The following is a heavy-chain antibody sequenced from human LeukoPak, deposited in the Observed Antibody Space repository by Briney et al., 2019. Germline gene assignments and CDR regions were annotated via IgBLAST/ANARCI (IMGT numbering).Heavy chain of an antibody. CDR1: GGSISSYY. V-gene: IGHV4-59*01. CDR2: IYYSGST. Sequence: SETLSLTCTVSGGSISSYYWSWIRQPPGRGLEWIGYIYYSGSTNYNPSLESRVTISVDTSKNQFSLKLSSVTAADTAVYYCARGGFDWFTPQGYWGQGTLVTVSS. J-gene: IGHJ4*02. D-gene: IGHD3-9*01. CDR3: ARGGFDWFTPQGY.